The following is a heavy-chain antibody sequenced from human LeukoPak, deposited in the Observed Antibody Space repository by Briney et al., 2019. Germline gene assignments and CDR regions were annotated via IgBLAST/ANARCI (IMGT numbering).Heavy chain of an antibody. Sequence: GGSLRLSCATSGFTFNRFGMHWVRQAPGKGLEWVSTISDSGANTYYADSVRGRFTISRDNSKNTLYLQKNSLRADDTAIYYCAKSMTLQWRGFFDLWGRGTHVTVSS. J-gene: IGHJ2*01. CDR1: GFTFNRFG. CDR2: ISDSGANT. CDR3: AKSMTLQWRGFFDL. D-gene: IGHD3-3*01. V-gene: IGHV3-23*01.